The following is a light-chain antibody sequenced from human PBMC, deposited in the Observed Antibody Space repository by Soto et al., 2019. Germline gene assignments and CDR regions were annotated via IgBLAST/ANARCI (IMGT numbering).Light chain of an antibody. CDR2: EDN. J-gene: IGLJ2*01. CDR1: SGSIASNY. CDR3: QSYDSSIVV. V-gene: IGLV6-57*03. Sequence: NFMLTHPHSVSEYPGKTVTISCTRRSGSIASNYVQWYQQRPGSAPTTVIYEDNQRPSGVPDRFSGSIDSSSNSASLTISGLKTEDEADYYCQSYDSSIVVFGGGTKVTVL.